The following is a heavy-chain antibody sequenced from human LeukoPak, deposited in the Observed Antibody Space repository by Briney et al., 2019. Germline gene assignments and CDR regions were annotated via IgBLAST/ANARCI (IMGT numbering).Heavy chain of an antibody. J-gene: IGHJ6*02. CDR2: ICISSSYI. CDR3: ARAFASNSPMDV. V-gene: IGHV3-21*01. Sequence: GGSLRLSCAASGLTFSSYNLIWVRQAPGKGLEWVSSICISSSYIYYADSVKGRFTISRDNAKNSLYLQMNSLRAEDTAVYYCARAFASNSPMDVWGQGTTVTVSS. CDR1: GLTFSSYN. D-gene: IGHD1-1*01.